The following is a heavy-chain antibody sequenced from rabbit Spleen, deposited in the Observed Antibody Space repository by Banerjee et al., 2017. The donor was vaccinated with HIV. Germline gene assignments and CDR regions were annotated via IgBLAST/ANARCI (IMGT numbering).Heavy chain of an antibody. D-gene: IGHD4-1*01. J-gene: IGHJ6*01. CDR1: GFSFSSGDW. CDR2: IDPIFTAT. V-gene: IGHV1S40*01. Sequence: QSLEESGGDLVKPGSSLTLTCTASGFSFSSGDWMYWVRQAPGKGLEWIGYIDPIFTATYYANWAKGRFTISKTSSTTVDLKMTSLTAADTATYFCARYYIFYGMDLWGPGTLVTVS. CDR3: ARYYIFYGMDL.